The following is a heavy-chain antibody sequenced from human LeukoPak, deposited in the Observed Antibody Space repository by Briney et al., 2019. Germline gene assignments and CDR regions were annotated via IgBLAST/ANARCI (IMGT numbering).Heavy chain of an antibody. Sequence: GGSLRLSCAASGFTFSSYGMHWVRQAPGKGLEWVAVISYDGSNKYYADSVKGRFTISRDNSKNTLYLQMNSLRAEDTAVYYCAKPPGTYDFWNPSDYWGQGTLVTVSS. CDR3: AKPPGTYDFWNPSDY. J-gene: IGHJ4*02. CDR2: ISYDGSNK. D-gene: IGHD3-3*01. V-gene: IGHV3-30*18. CDR1: GFTFSSYG.